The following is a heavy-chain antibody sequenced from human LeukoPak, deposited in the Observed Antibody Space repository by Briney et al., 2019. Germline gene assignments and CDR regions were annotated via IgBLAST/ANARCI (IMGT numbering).Heavy chain of an antibody. CDR3: ATYRQVLLPFES. CDR2: IFPSGGEI. J-gene: IGHJ4*02. CDR1: GFTFSTFA. Sequence: GGSLRLSCAASGFTFSTFAMIWVRQPPGKGLEWVSSIFPSGGEIHYADSVRGRFTVSRDNSKGTLSLQMNSLRAEDTAIYYCATYRQVLLPFESWGQGTLVTVSS. V-gene: IGHV3-23*01. D-gene: IGHD2-8*02.